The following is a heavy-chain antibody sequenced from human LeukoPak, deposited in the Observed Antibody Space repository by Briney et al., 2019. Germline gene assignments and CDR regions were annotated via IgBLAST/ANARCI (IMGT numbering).Heavy chain of an antibody. CDR1: GFTFSSHS. Sequence: GGSLRLSCAASGFTFSSHSMNWVRQAPGKGLEWVSYITSGGTKYYADSVKGRFTISRDNAKNSLYLQMNSLRAEDTAVYYCARDGGSGNYFIDYWGQGTLVTVSS. CDR3: ARDGGSGNYFIDY. D-gene: IGHD3-10*01. J-gene: IGHJ4*02. V-gene: IGHV3-48*04. CDR2: ITSGGTK.